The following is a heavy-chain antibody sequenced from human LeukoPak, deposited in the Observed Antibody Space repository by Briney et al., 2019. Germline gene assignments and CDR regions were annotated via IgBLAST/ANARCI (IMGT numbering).Heavy chain of an antibody. CDR2: ISLSSTAI. Sequence: GGSLRLSCEVSGFTFSSYEMSWVRQAPGKGLEWVSYISLSSTAIYYADSVKGRFTVSRDNAKNSLYLQMNSLRAEDTAVYYCAREPPEALAGTSDYWGQGTLVTVSS. D-gene: IGHD6-19*01. CDR1: GFTFSSYE. CDR3: AREPPEALAGTSDY. J-gene: IGHJ4*02. V-gene: IGHV3-48*03.